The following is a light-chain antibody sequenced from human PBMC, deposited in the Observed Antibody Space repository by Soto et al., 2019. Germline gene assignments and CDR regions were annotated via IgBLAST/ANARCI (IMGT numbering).Light chain of an antibody. V-gene: IGLV2-11*01. CDR3: CSYAGSYTYV. J-gene: IGLJ1*01. Sequence: TQPRSVSGSPGQSVTISCTGTGSDVGGYNYVSWYQQYPDKAPKVMIYDVTKRPAGVPDRFSGSKSGNTASLTISGLQADDEADYYCCSYAGSYTYVFGTGTKLTVL. CDR2: DVT. CDR1: GSDVGGYNY.